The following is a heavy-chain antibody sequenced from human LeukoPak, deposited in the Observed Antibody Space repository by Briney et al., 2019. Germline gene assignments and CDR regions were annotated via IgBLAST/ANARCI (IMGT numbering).Heavy chain of an antibody. D-gene: IGHD6-19*01. CDR2: IKQDGSEK. J-gene: IGHJ4*02. CDR1: GFTFSSYW. V-gene: IGHV3-7*03. Sequence: SGGSLRLSCAASGFTFSSYWMSWVRQAPGKGLEWVANIKQDGSEKYYVDSVKGRFTISRDNAKNSLYLQMNSLRAEDTAVYYCARDPNREWLVQDYWGQGTLVTVSS. CDR3: ARDPNREWLVQDY.